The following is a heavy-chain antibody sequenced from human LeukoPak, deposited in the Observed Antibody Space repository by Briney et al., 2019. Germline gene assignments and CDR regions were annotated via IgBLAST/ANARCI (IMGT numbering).Heavy chain of an antibody. D-gene: IGHD3-10*01. J-gene: IGHJ6*04. V-gene: IGHV3-30*18. CDR2: ISYDGSNK. CDR3: AKDSFGELRYYGMDV. Sequence: GRSLRLSCAASGFTFSSYGMHWVRQAPGKGLEWVAVISYDGSNKYYADSVKGRFTISRDNSKNTLYLQTNSLRAEDTAVYYCAKDSFGELRYYGMDVWGKGTTVTVSS. CDR1: GFTFSSYG.